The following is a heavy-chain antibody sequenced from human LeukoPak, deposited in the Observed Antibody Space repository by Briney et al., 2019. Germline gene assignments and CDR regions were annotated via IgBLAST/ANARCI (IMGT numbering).Heavy chain of an antibody. CDR1: GYTFTSYG. D-gene: IGHD6-13*01. V-gene: IGHV1-18*01. J-gene: IGHJ4*02. Sequence: ASVKVSCKASGYTFTSYGISWVRQAPGQGLEWMGWISAYNGNTNYAQNLQGRVTITADKSTSTAYMELSSLRSEDTAVYYCAREVLAQGIAAAGALFGYWGQGTLVTVSS. CDR2: ISAYNGNT. CDR3: AREVLAQGIAAAGALFGY.